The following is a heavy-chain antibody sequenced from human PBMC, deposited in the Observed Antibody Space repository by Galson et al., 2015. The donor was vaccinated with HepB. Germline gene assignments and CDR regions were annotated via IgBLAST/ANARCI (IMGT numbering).Heavy chain of an antibody. D-gene: IGHD6-19*01. Sequence: SETLSLTCTVSGGSISSYYWSWIRQPPGKGLEWIGYIYYSGSTNYNPSLKSRVTISVDTSKNQFSLKLSSVTAADTAVYYCARASFIAVAGQREFDYWGQGTLVTVSS. CDR1: GGSISSYY. V-gene: IGHV4-59*01. CDR3: ARASFIAVAGQREFDY. CDR2: IYYSGST. J-gene: IGHJ4*02.